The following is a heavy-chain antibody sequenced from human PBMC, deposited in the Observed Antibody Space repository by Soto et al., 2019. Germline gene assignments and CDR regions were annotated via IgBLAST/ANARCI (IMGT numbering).Heavy chain of an antibody. CDR2: INPNGGVT. Sequence: QVQLVQSGAEVRKPGASVTVSCRSSGDSFNDYYIHWVRHAPGQGFEWMGWINPNGGVTKYAQKFQGWVSMTRDTSIRTVYMQLSRLGSDDTAVYYCARESGGATATLDYYYFYMDVWGTGTTVTVSS. CDR3: ARESGGATATLDYYYFYMDV. J-gene: IGHJ6*03. V-gene: IGHV1-2*04. D-gene: IGHD5-12*01. CDR1: GDSFNDYY.